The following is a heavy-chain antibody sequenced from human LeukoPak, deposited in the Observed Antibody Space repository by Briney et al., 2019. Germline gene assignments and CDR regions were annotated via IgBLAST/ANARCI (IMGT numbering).Heavy chain of an antibody. D-gene: IGHD6-13*01. V-gene: IGHV3-11*01. J-gene: IGHJ4*02. CDR2: ISSSGSTI. Sequence: GGSLRLSCAASGFTFSDYYMSWIRQAPGKGLEWVSYISSSGSTIYYADSVEGRFTISRDNAKNSLYLQMNSLRAEDTAVYYCARAGVSSSWYPWGPDYWGQGTLVTVSS. CDR1: GFTFSDYY. CDR3: ARAGVSSSWYPWGPDY.